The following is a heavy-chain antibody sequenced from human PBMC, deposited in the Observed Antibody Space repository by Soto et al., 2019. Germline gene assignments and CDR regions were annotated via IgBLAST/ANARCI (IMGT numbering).Heavy chain of an antibody. CDR2: ISYNGSHK. Sequence: QVQLVESGGGVVQPGRSLRLSCTASGFTFSNYAMHWVRQAPGKGLEWVSVISYNGSHKYYADSVKGRFSISRDNSKNTLYLQMNSLKCEDTAVYYYAWRTGSSSVGALAYWGQGTLVTVSS. CDR3: AWRTGSSSVGALAY. V-gene: IGHV3-30*04. D-gene: IGHD6-6*01. CDR1: GFTFSNYA. J-gene: IGHJ4*02.